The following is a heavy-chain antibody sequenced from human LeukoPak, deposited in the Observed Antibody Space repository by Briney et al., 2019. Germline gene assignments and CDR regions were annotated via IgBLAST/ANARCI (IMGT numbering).Heavy chain of an antibody. J-gene: IGHJ5*02. D-gene: IGHD4-17*01. Sequence: PSETLSLTCTVSGGPIISYFWSWIRQPPGKGLEWIGYIHYSGSTRYNPSLKSRLTISVDTSKNQFSLNLTSVTAADTAVYYCARSWGGYGDYGNWFDPWGQGTLVSVSS. V-gene: IGHV4-59*01. CDR3: ARSWGGYGDYGNWFDP. CDR1: GGPIISYF. CDR2: IHYSGST.